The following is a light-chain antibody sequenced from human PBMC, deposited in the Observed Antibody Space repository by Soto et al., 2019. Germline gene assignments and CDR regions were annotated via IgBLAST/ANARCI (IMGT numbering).Light chain of an antibody. CDR2: SNN. CDR1: NSNIGSNT. CDR3: ATWDDRLNGYV. J-gene: IGLJ1*01. Sequence: QAVVTQPPSASRTPGQRVTISCSGSNSNIGSNTVTWYQQLPGTAPILLIYSNNQRSSGVPDRFSGSRSGTSGSLAISGLLSEDEADYYCATWDDRLNGYVFGSGTKLTVL. V-gene: IGLV1-44*01.